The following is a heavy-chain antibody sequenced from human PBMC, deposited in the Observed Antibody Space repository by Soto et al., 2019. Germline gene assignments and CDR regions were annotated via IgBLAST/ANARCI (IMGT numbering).Heavy chain of an antibody. J-gene: IGHJ6*02. D-gene: IGHD6-6*01. CDR1: GGTFSSYA. V-gene: IGHV1-69*13. CDR2: IIPIFGTA. CDR3: ARGVAARGPYYYYGMDV. Sequence: ASVKVSCKASGGTFSSYAISWVRQAPGQGLEWMGGIIPIFGTANYAQKFQGRVTITADESTSTAYMELSSLRSEDTAVYYCARGVAARGPYYYYGMDVWGQGTTVTVSS.